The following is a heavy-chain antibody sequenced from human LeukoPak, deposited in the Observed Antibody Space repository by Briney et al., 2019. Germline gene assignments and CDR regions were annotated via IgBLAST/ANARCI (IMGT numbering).Heavy chain of an antibody. CDR3: ASAPYYYGSGSYYNEFYYYGMDV. CDR1: GYTFTNYD. CDR2: IIPIFGTA. Sequence: SVKVSCKASGYTFTNYDINWVRQATGQGLEWMGGIIPIFGTANYAQKFQGRVTITADESTSTAYMELSSLRSEDTAVYYCASAPYYYGSGSYYNEFYYYGMDVWGQGTTVTVSS. D-gene: IGHD3-10*01. J-gene: IGHJ6*02. V-gene: IGHV1-69*13.